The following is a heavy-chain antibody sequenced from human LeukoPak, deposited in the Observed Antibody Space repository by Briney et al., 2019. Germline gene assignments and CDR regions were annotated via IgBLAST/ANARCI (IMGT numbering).Heavy chain of an antibody. Sequence: KPSQTLSLTCTVSGDSISSDDYYWSWIRQPAGKGLEWIGRFSASGNSNYNPSLKSRLTISVDRSKNQFSLKLSSVTAADTAVYYCARDLVSSWGWFDPWGQGTLVTVSS. CDR2: FSASGNS. D-gene: IGHD3-16*01. V-gene: IGHV4-61*02. CDR3: ARDLVSSWGWFDP. J-gene: IGHJ5*02. CDR1: GDSISSDDYY.